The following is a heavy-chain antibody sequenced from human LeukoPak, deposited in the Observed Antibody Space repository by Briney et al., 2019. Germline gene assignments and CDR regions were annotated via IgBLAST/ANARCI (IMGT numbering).Heavy chain of an antibody. CDR1: GFTFSSYG. V-gene: IGHV3-30*02. J-gene: IGHJ3*02. Sequence: GGSLRLSCAASGFTFSSYGMHWVRQAPGKGLEWVAFIRYDGSNKYYADSVKGRFTISRDNSKNTLYLQMNSLRAEDTAVYYCAKGPIVGATSRSAFDIWGQGTMVTVSS. CDR2: IRYDGSNK. CDR3: AKGPIVGATSRSAFDI. D-gene: IGHD1-26*01.